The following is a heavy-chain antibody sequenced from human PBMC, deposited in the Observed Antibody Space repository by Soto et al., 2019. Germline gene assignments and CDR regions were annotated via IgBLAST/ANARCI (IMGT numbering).Heavy chain of an antibody. CDR3: ANIAVAEFYYFDF. Sequence: PGGSLRLSCAASGFIFSNYAMSWVRQSLGEGLEWVSAISDSGGNTYYADSVKGRFTISRDNSKNTLYLQMSSLRVEDAAVYFCANIAVAEFYYFDFWGQGTLVTVSS. J-gene: IGHJ4*02. CDR2: ISDSGGNT. D-gene: IGHD6-19*01. V-gene: IGHV3-23*01. CDR1: GFIFSNYA.